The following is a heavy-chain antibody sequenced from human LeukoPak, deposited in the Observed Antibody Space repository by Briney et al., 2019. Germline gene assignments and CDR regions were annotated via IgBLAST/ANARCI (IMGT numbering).Heavy chain of an antibody. CDR2: IYYSGST. V-gene: IGHV4-39*01. J-gene: IGHJ3*02. CDR1: GGSISSSSYY. Sequence: PSETLSLTCTVSGGSISSSSYYWGWIRQPPGKGLEWIGSIYYSGSTYHNPSLKSRVTISVDTSKNQFSLKLSSVTAADTAVYYCARNPIWQLANDAFDIWGQGTMVTVSS. D-gene: IGHD6-6*01. CDR3: ARNPIWQLANDAFDI.